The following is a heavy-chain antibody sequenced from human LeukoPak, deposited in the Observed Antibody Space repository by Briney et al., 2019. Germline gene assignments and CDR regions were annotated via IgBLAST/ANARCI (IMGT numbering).Heavy chain of an antibody. CDR1: GGSISTNY. V-gene: IGHV4-4*07. CDR3: ARGTFDSSGYYLFDY. J-gene: IGHJ4*02. CDR2: IYNSGNT. D-gene: IGHD3-22*01. Sequence: PSETLSLTCTVSGGSISTNYWSWIRQPAGKGLEWIGRIYNSGNTNYSPSLESRVTMSVDTSKNRFSLKLSSVTAADTAVYYCARGTFDSSGYYLFDYWGQGTLVTVSS.